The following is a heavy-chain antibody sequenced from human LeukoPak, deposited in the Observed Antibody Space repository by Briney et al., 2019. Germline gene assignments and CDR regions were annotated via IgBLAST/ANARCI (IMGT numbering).Heavy chain of an antibody. Sequence: SETLSLTCTVSGGSISSGSYYWSWIRQPAGKGLEWIGRIYTSGSTNYNPSLKSRVTISVDPSKNQFSLKLSSVTAADTAVYYCARASLIKVVPAAPGYYFDYWGQGTLVTVSS. CDR3: ARASLIKVVPAAPGYYFDY. D-gene: IGHD2-2*01. CDR2: IYTSGST. V-gene: IGHV4-61*02. J-gene: IGHJ4*02. CDR1: GGSISSGSYY.